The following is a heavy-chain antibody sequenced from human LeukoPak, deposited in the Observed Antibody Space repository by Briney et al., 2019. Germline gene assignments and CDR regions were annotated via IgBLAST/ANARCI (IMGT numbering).Heavy chain of an antibody. J-gene: IGHJ3*02. CDR2: IYNSGDT. CDR3: ARRRIVGSIDDAFDI. CDR1: EFDFSSHA. D-gene: IGHD1-26*01. Sequence: GGSLRLSCAASEFDFSSHAMTWVRQAPGKGLEWVSVIYNSGDTYYADSVKGRFTISRDNSNNTLYLQMNSLRADDTAIYYCARRRIVGSIDDAFDIWGQGTMVTLSS. V-gene: IGHV3-66*03.